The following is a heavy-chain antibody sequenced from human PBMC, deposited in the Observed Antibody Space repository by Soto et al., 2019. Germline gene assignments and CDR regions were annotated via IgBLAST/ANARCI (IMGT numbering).Heavy chain of an antibody. V-gene: IGHV1-18*01. CDR2: ISAYNGNT. CDR3: AREGSCSGGSCYGMDV. J-gene: IGHJ6*02. D-gene: IGHD2-15*01. Sequence: ASVKVSCKASGYTFTSYGFSWVRQAPGQGLEWMGWISAYNGNTEYAQKFQGRVTMTTDTSTSTAYMELRSLRSDDTAVYYCAREGSCSGGSCYGMDVWGQGTTVTVSS. CDR1: GYTFTSYG.